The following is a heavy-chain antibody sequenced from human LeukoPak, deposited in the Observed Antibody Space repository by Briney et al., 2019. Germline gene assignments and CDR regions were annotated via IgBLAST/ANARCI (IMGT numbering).Heavy chain of an antibody. CDR2: IYPGDSDT. CDR3: GRRVAAVGFNYYGLDV. CDR1: GYSFSNFW. Sequence: GESLKIPCKGSGYSFSNFWIGWVRQMPGKGLEWMGIIYPGDSDTRYSPSFQGQVTISVDKSNSTAYLQWSSLEASDTAIYYCGRRVAAVGFNYYGLDVWGQGTTVTVSS. J-gene: IGHJ6*02. V-gene: IGHV5-51*01. D-gene: IGHD6-13*01.